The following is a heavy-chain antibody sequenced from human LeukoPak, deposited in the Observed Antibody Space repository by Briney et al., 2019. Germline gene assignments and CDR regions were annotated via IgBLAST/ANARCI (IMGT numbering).Heavy chain of an antibody. CDR3: ARGASSDGYNGVY. CDR1: GFTFSNFW. J-gene: IGHJ4*02. D-gene: IGHD5-24*01. CDR2: INSDGSST. V-gene: IGHV3-74*01. Sequence: GGSLRLSCAVSGFTFSNFWMHWVRQAPGKGLVWVSRINSDGSSTNHADSVQGRFTISRDNVKNTLYLQMDSLRAEDTAVYYCARGASSDGYNGVYWGQGTLVTVSS.